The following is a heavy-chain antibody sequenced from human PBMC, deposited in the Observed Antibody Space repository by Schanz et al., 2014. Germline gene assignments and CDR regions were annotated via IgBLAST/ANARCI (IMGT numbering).Heavy chain of an antibody. V-gene: IGHV3-23*01. Sequence: EVQLLESGGGLVQPGGSLRLSCAASGFTFTNYAMSWVRQAPGKGLEWVSLISDSGDTAYYADSVKGRFTISRDSSKNTLYLQMNSLRPEDTAVYYCAKGRFWEVSAFDIWGQGTMVTVSS. J-gene: IGHJ3*02. CDR3: AKGRFWEVSAFDI. CDR1: GFTFTNYA. D-gene: IGHD3-10*01. CDR2: ISDSGDTA.